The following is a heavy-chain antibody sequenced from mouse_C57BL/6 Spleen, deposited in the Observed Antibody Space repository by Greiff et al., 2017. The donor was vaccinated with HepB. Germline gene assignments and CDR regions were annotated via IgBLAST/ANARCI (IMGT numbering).Heavy chain of an antibody. Sequence: QVQLQQPGAELVKPGASVKMSCKASGYTFTSYWITWVKQRPGQGLEWIGDIYPGSGSTNYNEKFKSKATLTVDTSSSTADMQLSSLTSEDSAVYYCAREPYYYGSSYKYFDVWGTGTTVTVSS. CDR3: AREPYYYGSSYKYFDV. J-gene: IGHJ1*03. CDR1: GYTFTSYW. D-gene: IGHD1-1*01. CDR2: IYPGSGST. V-gene: IGHV1-55*01.